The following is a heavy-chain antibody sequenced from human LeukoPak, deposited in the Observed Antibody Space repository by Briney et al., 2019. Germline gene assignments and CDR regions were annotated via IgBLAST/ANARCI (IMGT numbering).Heavy chain of an antibody. CDR1: GFTFSSYS. J-gene: IGHJ4*02. CDR3: ARRYTYGTDY. D-gene: IGHD5-18*01. Sequence: AGGSLRLSCAASGFTFSSYSMSWVRQAPGKGLEWVSYISSSSTTIYYADSVKGRFTISRDNAKNSLYLQMNSLRAEDTAVYYCARRYTYGTDYWGQGTLVTVSS. CDR2: ISSSSTTI. V-gene: IGHV3-48*01.